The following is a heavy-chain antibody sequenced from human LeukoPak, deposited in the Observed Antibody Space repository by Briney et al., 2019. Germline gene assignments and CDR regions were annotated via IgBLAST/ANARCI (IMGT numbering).Heavy chain of an antibody. Sequence: GGSLRLSCAGSGFTFSSYAMSWVRQAPGKGPEWVSAISGGGSSTYYADSVKGRFTISRDNSKSTLFLQMNSLRAEDTAVYYCAKDRVEQWLVLHFQHWGLGTLVTVSS. CDR1: GFTFSSYA. CDR3: AKDRVEQWLVLHFQH. J-gene: IGHJ1*01. V-gene: IGHV3-23*01. CDR2: ISGGGSST. D-gene: IGHD6-19*01.